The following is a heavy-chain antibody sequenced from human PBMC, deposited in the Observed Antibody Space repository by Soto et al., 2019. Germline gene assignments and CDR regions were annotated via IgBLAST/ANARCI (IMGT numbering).Heavy chain of an antibody. J-gene: IGHJ4*02. Sequence: DVQLVESGGGLVQPGRSLRLSCAASGFTFDDYAMHWVRQAPGKGLEWVSGISWNSGSIGYADSVKGRFTISRDNAKNSLYLQMNSLRAEDTALYYCAKDSSYYGSGGGYWGQGTLVTVSS. CDR1: GFTFDDYA. CDR3: AKDSSYYGSGGGY. CDR2: ISWNSGSI. V-gene: IGHV3-9*01. D-gene: IGHD3-10*01.